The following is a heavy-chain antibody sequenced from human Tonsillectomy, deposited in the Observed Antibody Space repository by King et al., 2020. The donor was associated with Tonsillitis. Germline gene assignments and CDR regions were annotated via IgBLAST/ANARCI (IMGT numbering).Heavy chain of an antibody. CDR3: ARLYNSSNY. Sequence: VQLVESGGGVVQPGRSLRLSCAASGFTFSDYGIHWVRQAPGKGLEGVAVISYDGRNQYYADSVEGRFTISRDNSKNTLSLQMNSLRTEDTAVYYCARLYNSSNYWGQGTLVTVSS. D-gene: IGHD6-6*01. V-gene: IGHV3-30*03. CDR1: GFTFSDYG. CDR2: ISYDGRNQ. J-gene: IGHJ4*02.